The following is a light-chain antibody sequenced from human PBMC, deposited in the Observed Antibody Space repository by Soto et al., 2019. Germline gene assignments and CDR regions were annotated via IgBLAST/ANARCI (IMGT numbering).Light chain of an antibody. CDR2: DAS. Sequence: EVVLTQSPATLSLAPGERATLSCTASQTVASQLAWYQHKPGQAPRLLISDASNRATGVPARFSGSGSRTDFTLTINSLEPEDFAVYYCHQRFNWPWTFGQGTKVDI. CDR3: HQRFNWPWT. J-gene: IGKJ1*01. V-gene: IGKV3-11*01. CDR1: QTVASQ.